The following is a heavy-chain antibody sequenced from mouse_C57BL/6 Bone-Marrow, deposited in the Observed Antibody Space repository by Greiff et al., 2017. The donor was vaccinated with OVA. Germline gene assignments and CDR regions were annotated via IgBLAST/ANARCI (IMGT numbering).Heavy chain of an antibody. CDR1: GFTFSSYA. Sequence: EVHLVESGGGLVKPGGSLKLSCAASGFTFSSYAMSWVRQTPEKRLEWVATISDGGSYTYYPDNVKGRFTISRDNAKNNLYLQMSHLKSEDTAVYYCARDWPYDFDYWGQGTTLTVSS. D-gene: IGHD2-3*01. J-gene: IGHJ2*01. V-gene: IGHV5-4*01. CDR2: ISDGGSYT. CDR3: ARDWPYDFDY.